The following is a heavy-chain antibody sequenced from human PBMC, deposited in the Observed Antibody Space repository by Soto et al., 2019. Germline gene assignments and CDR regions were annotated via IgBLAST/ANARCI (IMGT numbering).Heavy chain of an antibody. V-gene: IGHV1-69*13. D-gene: IGHD3-10*01. CDR3: ARVGEITMVRGVTEHYCYGMDV. CDR1: GGTFSSYA. Sequence: SVKVSCKASGGTFSSYAISWVRQAPGQGLEWMGGIIPIFGTANYAQKFQGRVTITADESTSTAYMELSSLRSEDTAVYYCARVGEITMVRGVTEHYCYGMDVWGQGTTVTVSS. J-gene: IGHJ6*02. CDR2: IIPIFGTA.